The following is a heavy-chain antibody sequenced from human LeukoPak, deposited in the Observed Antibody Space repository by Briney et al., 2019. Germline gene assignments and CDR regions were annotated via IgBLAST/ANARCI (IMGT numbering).Heavy chain of an antibody. D-gene: IGHD3-10*01. CDR3: ARAYGSGSYYFGY. V-gene: IGHV3-20*04. CDR2: INWNGGST. CDR1: GFTFDDYG. J-gene: IGHJ4*02. Sequence: GGSLRLSCAASGFTFDDYGMSWVRQAPGKGLERVAGINWNGGSTVYADSVKGRFTISRDNAKNSLYLQMNSLRAEDTAVYYCARAYGSGSYYFGYWGQGTLVTVSS.